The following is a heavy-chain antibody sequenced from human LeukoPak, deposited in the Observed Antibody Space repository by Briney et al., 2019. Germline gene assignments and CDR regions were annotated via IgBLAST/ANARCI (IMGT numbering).Heavy chain of an antibody. CDR2: ISGSGGST. V-gene: IGHV3-23*01. Sequence: PGGSLTLSCAASGLTFSSYSMNWVRQARGRGREWVSAISGSGGSTYYADSVKGRFTISRANSKYTLYLQMNSLRAEDTAVYYCAKVPAGTFGGVIILTYFDYWGQGTLVTVSS. CDR3: AKVPAGTFGGVIILTYFDY. CDR1: GLTFSSYS. J-gene: IGHJ4*02. D-gene: IGHD3-16*02.